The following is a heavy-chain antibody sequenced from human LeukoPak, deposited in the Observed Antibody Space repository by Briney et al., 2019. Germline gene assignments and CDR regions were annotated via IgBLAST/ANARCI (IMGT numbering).Heavy chain of an antibody. V-gene: IGHV4-59*08. CDR1: GGSISSYY. Sequence: SSETLSLTCTVSGGSISSYYWSWLRQPPGKGLEWIGYIYYSGSTKYNPSLKSRVTISVDRSKNQFSLKLNSVTATDTAVYYCARLGAGTVTRNVVFWGQGTLVTVST. D-gene: IGHD4-17*01. CDR2: IYYSGST. J-gene: IGHJ4*02. CDR3: ARLGAGTVTRNVVF.